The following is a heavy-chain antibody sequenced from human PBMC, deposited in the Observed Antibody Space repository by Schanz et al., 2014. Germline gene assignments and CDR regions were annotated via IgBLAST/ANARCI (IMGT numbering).Heavy chain of an antibody. D-gene: IGHD3-22*01. Sequence: EVQLLESGGALEQPGGSLRLSCAASGITFSDYAMSWVRQAPGKGLEWVSSISSTSTYLYYADSVKGRFTISRDSAKNSLYLQMNSLRAEDTAVYYCARDKGGYYPFDYWGQGSLVTVSS. V-gene: IGHV3-21*01. CDR3: ARDKGGYYPFDY. CDR2: ISSTSTYL. CDR1: GITFSDYA. J-gene: IGHJ4*02.